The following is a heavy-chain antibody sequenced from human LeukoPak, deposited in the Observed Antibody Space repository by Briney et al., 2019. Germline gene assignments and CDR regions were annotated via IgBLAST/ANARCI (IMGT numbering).Heavy chain of an antibody. Sequence: SETLSLTCAVYGGSFSGYYWSWIRQPPGKGLEWIGEINHSGSTNYNPSLKSRVTISVDTSKNQFSLKLSSVTAADTAVYYCASAFYDYVWGSYRYAAPTGFGPWGQGTLVTVSS. J-gene: IGHJ5*02. V-gene: IGHV4-34*01. CDR3: ASAFYDYVWGSYRYAAPTGFGP. CDR2: INHSGST. CDR1: GGSFSGYY. D-gene: IGHD3-16*02.